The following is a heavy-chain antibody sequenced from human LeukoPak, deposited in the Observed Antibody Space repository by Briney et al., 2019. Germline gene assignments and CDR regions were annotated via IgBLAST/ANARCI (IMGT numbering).Heavy chain of an antibody. J-gene: IGHJ6*02. CDR2: INHSGST. CDR1: GGSFSGYY. CDR3: AREIVVVVAATYYYYYGMDV. D-gene: IGHD2-15*01. V-gene: IGHV4-34*01. Sequence: PSETLSLTCAVYGGSFSGYYWSWIRQPPGKGLEWIGEINHSGSTNYNPSLKSRVTISVDMSKNQFSLKLSSVTAADTAVYYCAREIVVVVAATYYYYYGMDVWGQGTTVTVSS.